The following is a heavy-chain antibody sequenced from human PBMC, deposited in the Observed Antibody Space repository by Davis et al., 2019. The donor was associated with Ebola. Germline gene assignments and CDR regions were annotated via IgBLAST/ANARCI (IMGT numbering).Heavy chain of an antibody. J-gene: IGHJ5*02. Sequence: SETLSLTCTVSGGSISRGYYYWSWIRQPPGKGLEWIGYIYNSGNTYYNPSLKSRVTISVDTSKNQFSLKLSSVTAADTAVYYCARGPDWFDPWGQGTLVTVSS. V-gene: IGHV4-30-4*01. CDR1: GGSISRGYYY. CDR3: ARGPDWFDP. CDR2: IYNSGNT.